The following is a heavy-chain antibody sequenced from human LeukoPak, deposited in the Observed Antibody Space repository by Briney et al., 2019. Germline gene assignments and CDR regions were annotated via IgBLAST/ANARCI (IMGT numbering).Heavy chain of an antibody. CDR1: GFTFSNYG. J-gene: IGHJ5*02. CDR3: ARDSTMATYCSSTSCYYNWFDP. D-gene: IGHD2-2*01. CDR2: ISGSGGST. V-gene: IGHV3-23*01. Sequence: GGSLRLSCAASGFTFSNYGMSWVRQAPGKGLGWVSGISGSGGSTYYADSVKGRFTMSRDNSKNRLYVQMNSLRAEDTAVYYCARDSTMATYCSSTSCYYNWFDPWGQGTLVTVSS.